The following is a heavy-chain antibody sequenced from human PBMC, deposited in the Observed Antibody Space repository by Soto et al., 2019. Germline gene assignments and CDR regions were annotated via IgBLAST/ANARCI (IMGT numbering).Heavy chain of an antibody. CDR1: GFTFSDYY. V-gene: IGHV3-11*01. CDR3: ARDRRDYYDSSVLIYNLYYFDH. CDR2: VNSGATTM. J-gene: IGHJ4*02. Sequence: QVQLVESGGGLVTPGGSPRLSCAASGFTFSDYYMSWIRQAPGKGLEWVSYVNSGATTMYYADSVKGRFTISRDNAKNSLYLQMNSLRAEDTAVYYCARDRRDYYDSSVLIYNLYYFDHWGQGTLVTVSS. D-gene: IGHD3-22*01.